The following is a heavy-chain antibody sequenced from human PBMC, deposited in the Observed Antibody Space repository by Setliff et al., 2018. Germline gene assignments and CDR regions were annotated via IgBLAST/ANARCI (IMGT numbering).Heavy chain of an antibody. D-gene: IGHD4-17*01. J-gene: IGHJ6*02. Sequence: SETLSLTCTVSGGSISSSSYYWGWIRQPPGKGLEWIWSIYYSGSTYYNPSLKSRVTISVDTSKNQFSLKLSSVTAADTAVYYCARDRVTTLENYYYYYGMDVWGQGTTVTVSS. CDR2: IYYSGST. CDR1: GGSISSSSYY. V-gene: IGHV4-39*07. CDR3: ARDRVTTLENYYYYYGMDV.